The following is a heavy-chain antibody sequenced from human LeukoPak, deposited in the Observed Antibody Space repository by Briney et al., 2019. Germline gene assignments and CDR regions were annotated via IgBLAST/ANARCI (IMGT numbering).Heavy chain of an antibody. J-gene: IGHJ6*03. CDR3: AKGGVADSYYYYYMDV. Sequence: PSETLSLTCTVSGASISSSRYYWGWIRQPPGKGLEWIGSISYSGTTYHNPSLKSRVTISVDKSKNQFFLKLSSVTATDTAVYYCAKGGVADSYYYYYMDVWGKGTTVTVSS. D-gene: IGHD2-15*01. V-gene: IGHV4-39*07. CDR2: ISYSGTT. CDR1: GASISSSRYY.